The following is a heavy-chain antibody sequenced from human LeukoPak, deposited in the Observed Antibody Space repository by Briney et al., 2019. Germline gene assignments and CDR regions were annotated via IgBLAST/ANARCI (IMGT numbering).Heavy chain of an antibody. Sequence: SEALSLTCTVSGGSISSSSYYWGWIRQPPGKGLEWIGSIYYSGSTYYNPSLKSRVTISVDTSKNQFSLKLSSVTAADTAVYYCARDRPYRGQPYYYYYYYMDVWGKGTTVTVSS. J-gene: IGHJ6*03. V-gene: IGHV4-39*07. CDR3: ARDRPYRGQPYYYYYYYMDV. CDR1: GGSISSSSYY. D-gene: IGHD1-14*01. CDR2: IYYSGST.